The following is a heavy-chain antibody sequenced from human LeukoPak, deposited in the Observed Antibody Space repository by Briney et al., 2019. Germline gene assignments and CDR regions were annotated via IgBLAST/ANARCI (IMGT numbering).Heavy chain of an antibody. Sequence: SETLSLTCTVSGGSISSYYWSWIRQPPGKGLEWIGYIYYSGSTNYNPSLKSRVTISVDTSKNQFSLKLSSVTAADTAVYYCARHRMSGLIPEWGQGTMVTVSS. CDR1: GGSISSYY. D-gene: IGHD2-21*01. CDR3: ARHRMSGLIPE. J-gene: IGHJ3*01. V-gene: IGHV4-59*08. CDR2: IYYSGST.